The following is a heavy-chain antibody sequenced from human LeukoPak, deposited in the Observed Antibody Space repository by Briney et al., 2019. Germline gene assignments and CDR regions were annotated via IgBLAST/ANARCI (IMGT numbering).Heavy chain of an antibody. CDR2: IHIYRGNT. D-gene: IGHD1-26*01. J-gene: IGHJ4*02. CDR1: GYSSTNYG. Sequence: ASVKVSCKASGYSSTNYGISWVRQAPGQGLEWMGWIHIYRGNTNYAQKFQGRVTMTTDTSTSTAYMELRSLRSDDTAVYYCARDDRWEPLDYWGQGTLGTVSS. CDR3: ARDDRWEPLDY. V-gene: IGHV1-18*01.